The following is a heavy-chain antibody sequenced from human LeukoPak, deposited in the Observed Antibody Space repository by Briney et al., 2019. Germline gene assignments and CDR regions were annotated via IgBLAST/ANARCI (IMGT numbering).Heavy chain of an antibody. Sequence: GGSLRLSCAASGFTFSSYAMSWVRQAPGKGLEWVSAISGSGGSTYYADSVKGRLTISRDNSKNTLYLQMNSLRAEDTAVYYCAKDPTTRDYYDSSFFLDYWGQGTLVTVSS. D-gene: IGHD3-22*01. J-gene: IGHJ4*02. V-gene: IGHV3-23*01. CDR3: AKDPTTRDYYDSSFFLDY. CDR2: ISGSGGST. CDR1: GFTFSSYA.